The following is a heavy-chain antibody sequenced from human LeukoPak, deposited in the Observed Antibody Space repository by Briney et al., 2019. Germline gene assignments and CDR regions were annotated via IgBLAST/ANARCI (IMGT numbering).Heavy chain of an antibody. J-gene: IGHJ4*02. CDR3: AKVGGSYHWYFDY. CDR2: ISGSGGST. V-gene: IGHV3-23*01. Sequence: SGGSLRLSCAASGFTFSSYAMSWVRQAPGKGLEWVSAISGSGGSTYYADSVKGRFTISRDNSKNTLYLQMNSLRAEDTAVYYCAKVGGSYHWYFDYWGQGTLVTVSS. D-gene: IGHD1-26*01. CDR1: GFTFSSYA.